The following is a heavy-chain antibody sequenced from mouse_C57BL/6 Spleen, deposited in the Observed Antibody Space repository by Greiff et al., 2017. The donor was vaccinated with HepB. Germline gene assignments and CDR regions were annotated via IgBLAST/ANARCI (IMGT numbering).Heavy chain of an antibody. CDR2: INPYNGGT. Sequence: EVQLQQSGPVLVKPGASVKMSCKASGYTFTDYYMNWVKQSHGKSLEWIGVINPYNGGTSYNQKFKGKATLTVDKSSSTAYMELNSLTSEDSAVYYCARRGYYSNYLDYWGQGTTLTVSS. J-gene: IGHJ2*01. D-gene: IGHD2-5*01. V-gene: IGHV1-19*01. CDR1: GYTFTDYY. CDR3: ARRGYYSNYLDY.